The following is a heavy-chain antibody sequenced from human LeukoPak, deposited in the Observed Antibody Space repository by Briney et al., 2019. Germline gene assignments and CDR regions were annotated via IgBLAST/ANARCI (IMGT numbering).Heavy chain of an antibody. Sequence: GGSLRLSCAASGFTFSSYGMHWVRQAPGKGLEWVSFIRYDGSNEYYADSVRGRFTISRDNSKNTLYLQMNSLRAEDTAVYYCARDLRGDSAAFDIWGQGTMVTVSS. CDR3: ARDLRGDSAAFDI. CDR2: IRYDGSNE. V-gene: IGHV3-30*02. J-gene: IGHJ3*02. CDR1: GFTFSSYG. D-gene: IGHD4-17*01.